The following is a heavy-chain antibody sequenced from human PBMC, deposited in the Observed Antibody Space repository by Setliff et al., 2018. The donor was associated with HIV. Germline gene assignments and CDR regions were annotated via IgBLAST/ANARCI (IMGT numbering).Heavy chain of an antibody. V-gene: IGHV1-2*02. J-gene: IGHJ5*02. CDR1: GYTFIDYY. CDR3: AKCSEMLGTPATSSGYYCGWFDP. CDR2: INTDNGIT. Sequence: ASVKVSCKASGYTFIDYYIHWVRQAPGRGLEWMGWINTDNGITEYAENFQGRVTMTRDTSISTAYMELRSLRSDDTAVYYCAKCSEMLGTPATSSGYYCGWFDPWGQGTLVTVS. D-gene: IGHD3-22*01.